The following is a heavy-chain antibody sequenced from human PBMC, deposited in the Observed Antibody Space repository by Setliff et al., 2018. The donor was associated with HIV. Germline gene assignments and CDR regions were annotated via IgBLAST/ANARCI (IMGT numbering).Heavy chain of an antibody. CDR2: ISGTTNTI. D-gene: IGHD6-13*01. Sequence: GGSLRLSCTGSGFTFSDYNMNWVRQTPGKGLEWISYISGTTNTIYYADSVKGRFTISRDNSKNTLYLQMGSLRAEDMAVYYCARDHSIGGPIAAAGTGGAFDIWGQGTMVTVSS. V-gene: IGHV3-48*01. CDR3: ARDHSIGGPIAAAGTGGAFDI. CDR1: GFTFSDYN. J-gene: IGHJ3*02.